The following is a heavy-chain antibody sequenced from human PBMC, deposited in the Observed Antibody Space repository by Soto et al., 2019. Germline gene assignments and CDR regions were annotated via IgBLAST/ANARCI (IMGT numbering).Heavy chain of an antibody. Sequence: ASVKVSCKASGYTFTSYYMHWVRQVPGQGLEWMGIINPSGGSTSYPQEFQGRVTMTRDTSTSTVYMELSSLRSDDTAVYYCARDRAPISAAGGAFDIWGQGTLVTVSS. CDR2: INPSGGST. D-gene: IGHD6-13*01. CDR1: GYTFTSYY. CDR3: ARDRAPISAAGGAFDI. J-gene: IGHJ3*02. V-gene: IGHV1-46*03.